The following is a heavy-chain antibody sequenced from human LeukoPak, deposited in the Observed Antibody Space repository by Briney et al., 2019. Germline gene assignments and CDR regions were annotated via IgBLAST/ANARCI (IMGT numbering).Heavy chain of an antibody. CDR3: AKDLVDDILTGYYSASGRFDY. Sequence: PGGSLRLSCAASGFXFSSYAISWVRQAPGKGLEWVSAISGSDGSTYYADSVKGRFTISRDNSKNTLYLQMNSLRAEDTAVYYCAKDLVDDILTGYYSASGRFDYWGQGTLVTVSS. J-gene: IGHJ4*02. D-gene: IGHD3-9*01. CDR2: ISGSDGST. CDR1: GFXFSSYA. V-gene: IGHV3-23*01.